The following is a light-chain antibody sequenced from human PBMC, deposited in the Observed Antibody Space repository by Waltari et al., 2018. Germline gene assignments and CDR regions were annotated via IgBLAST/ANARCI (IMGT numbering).Light chain of an antibody. Sequence: DVQMTQSPSSLSASVGDRITITCRASQTINDLLAWYQQKPGKAPRLLIQKASILESVVPSRFSGSGSGTEFTLTISSLQPDDCATYYCQQCNTFSFNFGPGTTVVI. J-gene: IGKJ3*01. CDR1: QTINDL. CDR2: KAS. V-gene: IGKV1-5*03. CDR3: QQCNTFSFN.